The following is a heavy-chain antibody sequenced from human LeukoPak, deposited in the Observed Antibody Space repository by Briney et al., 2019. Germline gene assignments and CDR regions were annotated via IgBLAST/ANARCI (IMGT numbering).Heavy chain of an antibody. CDR1: GFTFSDYY. CDR3: ARVKEQLPYLYGMDV. V-gene: IGHV3-11*01. CDR2: ISSSGSTI. Sequence: GGSLRLSCAASGFTFSDYYMSWIRQAPGKGLEWVSYISSSGSTIYYADSVRGRSTISRDNARNSLYLQMNSLRAEDTAVYYCARVKEQLPYLYGMDVWGQGTTVTVSS. D-gene: IGHD6-13*01. J-gene: IGHJ6*02.